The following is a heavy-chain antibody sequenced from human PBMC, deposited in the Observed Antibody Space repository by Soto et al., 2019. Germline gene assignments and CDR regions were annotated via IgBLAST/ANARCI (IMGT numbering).Heavy chain of an antibody. CDR2: ISWNSDTI. CDR1: GFTFDYYA. J-gene: IGHJ4*02. CDR3: ARDVWSRASGPPDS. V-gene: IGHV3-9*01. Sequence: GGSLRRSCAASGFTFDYYAMHWVRQAPGKGLEWVTGISWNSDTIGYADSVKGRFTISRDNAKNSLYLQMNSLRAEDTAFYYCARDVWSRASGPPDSWGQGTLVTVSS. D-gene: IGHD3-10*01.